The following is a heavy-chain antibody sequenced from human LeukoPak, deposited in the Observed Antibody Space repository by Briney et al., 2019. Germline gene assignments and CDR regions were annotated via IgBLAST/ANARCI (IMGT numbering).Heavy chain of an antibody. D-gene: IGHD3-10*01. CDR3: ASERGATQYFDY. Sequence: GASVKVSCKASRGTFSSYVITWVRQAPGQGLEWMGRIIPMLDIQNYAQKFQGRVTITADKSTSTAYMELSSLRSEDTAVYYCASERGATQYFDYWGQGTLVTVSS. CDR1: RGTFSSYV. J-gene: IGHJ4*02. V-gene: IGHV1-69*04. CDR2: IIPMLDIQ.